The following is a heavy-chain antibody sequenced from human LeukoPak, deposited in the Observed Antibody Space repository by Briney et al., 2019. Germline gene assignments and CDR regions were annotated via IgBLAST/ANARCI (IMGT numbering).Heavy chain of an antibody. V-gene: IGHV1-69*04. J-gene: IGHJ4*02. D-gene: IGHD3-10*01. CDR1: GGTFSSYA. Sequence: ASVKVSCKASGGTFSSYAISWVRQAPGQGLEWMGRIIPILGIANYAQKFQGRVTITADKSTSTAYVELGSLRSEDAAVYYCARAGRITMVRGALGYWGQGTLVTVSS. CDR3: ARAGRITMVRGALGY. CDR2: IIPILGIA.